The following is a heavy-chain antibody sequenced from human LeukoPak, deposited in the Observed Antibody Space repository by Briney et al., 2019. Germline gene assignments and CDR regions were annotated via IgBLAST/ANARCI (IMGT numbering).Heavy chain of an antibody. Sequence: SQTLSLTCTVSGGSISSGSYYWSWIRQPAGKGLEWIGRIYTSGSTNYNPSLKSRVTISVDTSKNQFSLKLSSVTAADTAVYYCARADFWSGSSYYYYMDVWGKRTTVTVSS. J-gene: IGHJ6*03. CDR2: IYTSGST. D-gene: IGHD3-3*01. V-gene: IGHV4-61*02. CDR1: GGSISSGSYY. CDR3: ARADFWSGSSYYYYMDV.